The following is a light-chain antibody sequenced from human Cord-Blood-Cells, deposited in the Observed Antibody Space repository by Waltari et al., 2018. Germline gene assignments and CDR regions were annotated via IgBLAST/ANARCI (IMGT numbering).Light chain of an antibody. J-gene: IGKJ1*01. V-gene: IGKV3-20*01. CDR2: GAS. CDR3: QHYGSSPPET. Sequence: EIVFTQSPGTLSLSPGDRATISCRASQSVSSSYLAWYQQKPGQAPRLLIYGASSRATGIPDRFSGSGSGTDFTLTISRLEPEDFAVYYCQHYGSSPPETFGQGTKVEIK. CDR1: QSVSSSY.